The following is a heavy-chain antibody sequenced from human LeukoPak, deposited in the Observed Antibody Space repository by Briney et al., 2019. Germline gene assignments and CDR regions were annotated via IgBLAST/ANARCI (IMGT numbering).Heavy chain of an antibody. D-gene: IGHD3-22*01. Sequence: SGGSLRLSCAASGFIFSNYAMSWVRQAPGKGLECVSFIRFDGSNEYYADSVKGRFTISRDNSKNTLYLQMNSLRAEDTALYYCAKDWSYYYDSGGAFDIWGQGTMVTVSS. V-gene: IGHV3-30*02. CDR1: GFIFSNYA. CDR2: IRFDGSNE. J-gene: IGHJ3*02. CDR3: AKDWSYYYDSGGAFDI.